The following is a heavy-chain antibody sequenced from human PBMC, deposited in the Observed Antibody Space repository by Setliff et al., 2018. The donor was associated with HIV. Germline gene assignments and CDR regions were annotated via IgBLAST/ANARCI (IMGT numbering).Heavy chain of an antibody. CDR1: GYTFTSYY. J-gene: IGHJ3*02. CDR3: ARDYFDSSAYHYGFGAFDI. Sequence: ASVKVSCKASGYTFTSYYLHWVRQAPGQGLEWLGMINPSGGSASYAQKFQGRVTMSRDTSTSTVYMELSSLRSEDTAVYYCARDYFDSSAYHYGFGAFDIWGQGTMVTVS. CDR2: INPSGGSA. D-gene: IGHD3-22*01. V-gene: IGHV1-46*01.